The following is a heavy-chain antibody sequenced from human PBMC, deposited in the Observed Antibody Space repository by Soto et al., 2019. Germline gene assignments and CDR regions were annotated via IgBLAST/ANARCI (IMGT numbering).Heavy chain of an antibody. D-gene: IGHD1-26*01. J-gene: IGHJ4*02. Sequence: EVQLVESGGGLVEPGGSLRLSCAASGFTFSSYSMNWVRQAPGKGLEWVSSISSTSAYIYYADSMRGRFTVSRDNARNTLYLQMNSLRDEDTAVYYCARAGYYRFDYWGQGTLVTVSS. CDR2: ISSTSAYI. CDR1: GFTFSSYS. CDR3: ARAGYYRFDY. V-gene: IGHV3-21*01.